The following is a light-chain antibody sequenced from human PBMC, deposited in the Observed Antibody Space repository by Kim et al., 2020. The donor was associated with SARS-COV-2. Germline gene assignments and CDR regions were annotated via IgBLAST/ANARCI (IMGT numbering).Light chain of an antibody. CDR3: QKYNSGPWT. CDR2: AAS. Sequence: ASVGDRVTITCRASQGIRNYLAWYQQKPGKVPKLLIDAASTLQSGVPSRFSGSGTGTDFTLTISSLQPEDVATYYCQKYNSGPWTFGQGTKVDIK. CDR1: QGIRNY. J-gene: IGKJ1*01. V-gene: IGKV1-27*01.